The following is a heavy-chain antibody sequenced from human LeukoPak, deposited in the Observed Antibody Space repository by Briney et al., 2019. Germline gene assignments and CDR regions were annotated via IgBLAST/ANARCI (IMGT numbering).Heavy chain of an antibody. Sequence: GGSLRLSCAASGFTFDEYGMSWVRQAPGKGLEGVSGINWNGGSTGYADSVKGRFTISRDNAKNYLYLQMNSLRAEDTALYHCASGAVGATHGMDVWGQGTTVTVSS. CDR1: GFTFDEYG. V-gene: IGHV3-20*01. D-gene: IGHD1-26*01. CDR3: ASGAVGATHGMDV. J-gene: IGHJ6*02. CDR2: INWNGGST.